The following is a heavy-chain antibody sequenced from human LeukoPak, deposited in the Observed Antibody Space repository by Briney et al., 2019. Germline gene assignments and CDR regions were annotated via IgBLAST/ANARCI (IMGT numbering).Heavy chain of an antibody. D-gene: IGHD3-10*01. Sequence: PGTSLRLSCAASGFTFTSYGMHWVRQAPGKGLEWVALITCDGCYKYYSDSVKGRFTISSDTSKNTMYLQMNSLRAEDTAVYYCARDLSPVVRASPMGYWGQGTLVTVSS. J-gene: IGHJ4*02. CDR1: GFTFTSYG. CDR3: ARDLSPVVRASPMGY. V-gene: IGHV3-30*03. CDR2: ITCDGCYK.